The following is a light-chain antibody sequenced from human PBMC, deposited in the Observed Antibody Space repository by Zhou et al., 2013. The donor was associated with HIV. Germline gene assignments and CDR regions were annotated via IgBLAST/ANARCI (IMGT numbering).Light chain of an antibody. CDR1: QSISSY. J-gene: IGKJ2*01. CDR2: GAS. Sequence: EIVMTQSPATLSVSPGERATLSCRASQSISSYLAWYQQKPGQAPRLLIYGASSRATGIPDRFSGSGSGTDFTLTISRLEPEDFAVYYCQQYDSSPRTFGQGTKLEIK. V-gene: IGKV3-20*01. CDR3: QQYDSSPRT.